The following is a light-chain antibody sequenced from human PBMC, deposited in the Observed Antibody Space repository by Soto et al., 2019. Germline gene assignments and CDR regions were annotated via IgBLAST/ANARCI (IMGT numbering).Light chain of an antibody. CDR1: QSVSSSY. J-gene: IGKJ3*01. CDR3: QQYGRSIFT. CDR2: GAS. V-gene: IGKV3-20*01. Sequence: EIVLTQSPGTLSLSPGERATLSCRASQSVSSSYLAWYQQKPGQAPRLLIYGASGRATGIPDRFSGSGSGTDFTLNMSRLEPEDFAMYYCQQYGRSIFTSGPETKVDIK.